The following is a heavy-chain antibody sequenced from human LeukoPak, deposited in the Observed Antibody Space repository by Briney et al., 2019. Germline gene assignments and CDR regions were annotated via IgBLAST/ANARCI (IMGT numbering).Heavy chain of an antibody. CDR3: ARAEGYGAFDI. CDR2: IYYSGST. Sequence: PSETLSLTCTVSGGSISSYYWSWIRQPPGKGLEWIGYIYYSGSTNYNPSLKSRVTISVDTSKNQFSLKLSSVTAADTAVYYCARAEGYGAFDIWGQGTMVTVSS. CDR1: GGSISSYY. V-gene: IGHV4-59*01. J-gene: IGHJ3*02. D-gene: IGHD5-12*01.